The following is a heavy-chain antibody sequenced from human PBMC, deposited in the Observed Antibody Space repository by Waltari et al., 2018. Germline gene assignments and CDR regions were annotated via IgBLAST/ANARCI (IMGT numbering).Heavy chain of an antibody. CDR2: FVVGSGNT. CDR1: GFTFTRSV. V-gene: IGHV1-58*01. Sequence: QMQLVQSGPEVKKPGTSVKVSCKASGFTFTRSVVQWMRQTRGQRLEWIGWFVVGSGNTNYAQKFQERVTITRDMSTSTAYMELSSLRSEDTAVYYCAADRLYYFDYWGQGTLVTVSS. J-gene: IGHJ4*02. CDR3: AADRLYYFDY.